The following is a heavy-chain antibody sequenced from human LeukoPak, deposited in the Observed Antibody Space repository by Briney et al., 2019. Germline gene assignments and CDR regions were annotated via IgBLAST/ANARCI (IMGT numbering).Heavy chain of an antibody. CDR3: ARQVGHYGMDV. CDR2: IYYSGST. Sequence: NASETLSLTCTVSGGSISSSSYYWGWIRQPPGKGLEWIGSIYYSGSTNYNPSLKSRVTISVDTSKNQFSLKLSSVTAADTAVYYCARQVGHYGMDVWGQGTTVTVSS. V-gene: IGHV4-39*01. CDR1: GGSISSSSYY. J-gene: IGHJ6*02.